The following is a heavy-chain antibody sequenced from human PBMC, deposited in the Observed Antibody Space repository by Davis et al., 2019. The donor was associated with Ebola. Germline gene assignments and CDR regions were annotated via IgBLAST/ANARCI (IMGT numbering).Heavy chain of an antibody. CDR3: ARVQGQQQLGEADY. V-gene: IGHV1-46*01. D-gene: IGHD6-13*01. CDR2: INPSGDST. J-gene: IGHJ4*02. CDR1: GYSFTSHY. Sequence: ASVKVSCKTSGYSFTSHYIHWVRQAPGQGLEWMGIINPSGDSTNYAQKFQGRVTLTSDTSASTVYMDLTSLTSHDTAVYYCARVQGQQQLGEADYWGQGTLVTVSS.